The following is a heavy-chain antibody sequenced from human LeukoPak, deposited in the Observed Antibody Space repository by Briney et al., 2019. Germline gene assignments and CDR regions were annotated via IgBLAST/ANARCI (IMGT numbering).Heavy chain of an antibody. CDR1: GFTFSSYA. J-gene: IGHJ4*02. V-gene: IGHV3-23*01. Sequence: PGGSLRLSCAASGFTFSSYAMSWVRQAPGKGLEWVSAISGSGGSTYYADSVKGWFTISRDNSKNTLYLQMNSLRAEDTAVYYCATSSGGSYTGVDYWGQGTLVTVSS. CDR3: ATSSGGSYTGVDY. CDR2: ISGSGGST. D-gene: IGHD2-15*01.